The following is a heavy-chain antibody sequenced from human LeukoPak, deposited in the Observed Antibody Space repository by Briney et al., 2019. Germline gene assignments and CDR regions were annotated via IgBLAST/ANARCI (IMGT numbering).Heavy chain of an antibody. CDR3: ARSYYYGSGSYYNVAPPRYCYYYMDV. D-gene: IGHD3-10*01. J-gene: IGHJ6*03. CDR1: GGSISSGSYY. Sequence: PSQTLSLTCTVSGGSISSGSYYWSWIRQPAGKGLEWIGRIYTSGSTNYNPSLKSRVTISVDTSKNQFSLKLSSVTAADTAVYYCARSYYYGSGSYYNVAPPRYCYYYMDVWGKGTTVTVSS. CDR2: IYTSGST. V-gene: IGHV4-61*02.